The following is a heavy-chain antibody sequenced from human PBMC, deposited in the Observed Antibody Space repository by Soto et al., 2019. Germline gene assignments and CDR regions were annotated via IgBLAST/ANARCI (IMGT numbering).Heavy chain of an antibody. CDR3: ARDQGERCTYCVCVRNYVFDI. J-gene: IGHJ3*02. V-gene: IGHV4-31*03. D-gene: IGHD2-8*01. Sequence: QVQLQESGPGLVKPSQTLSLTCTVSVGSISSGGYYWNWIRQHPGKGLEWIWYIYYSGSTYYNPSLKSGVTISVDTTKNPYSPKLRSVTAADTDVYYCARDQGERCTYCVCVRNYVFDIWGQGTMVTVSS. CDR1: VGSISSGGYY. CDR2: IYYSGST.